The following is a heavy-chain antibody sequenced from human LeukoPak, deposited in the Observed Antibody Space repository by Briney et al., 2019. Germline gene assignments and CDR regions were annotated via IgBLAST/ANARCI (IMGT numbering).Heavy chain of an antibody. V-gene: IGHV4-59*01. J-gene: IGHJ6*02. CDR3: ARARRELGTYYGMDV. Sequence: SETLSLTCTVSGGSISSYYWSWIRQPPGKGLEWIGYIYYSGSTNYNPSLKSRVTISVDTSKNQFSLKLSSVTAADTAVYYCARARRELGTYYGMDVWGQGTTVTVSS. CDR1: GGSISSYY. CDR2: IYYSGST. D-gene: IGHD1-7*01.